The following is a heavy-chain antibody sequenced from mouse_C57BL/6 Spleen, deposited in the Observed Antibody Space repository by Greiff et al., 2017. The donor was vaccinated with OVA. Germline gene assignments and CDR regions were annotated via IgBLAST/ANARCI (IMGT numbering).Heavy chain of an antibody. J-gene: IGHJ3*01. CDR1: GYTFTSYW. CDR3: ARADYDEGFAY. CDR2: IYPGSGST. D-gene: IGHD2-4*01. Sequence: QVHVKQPGAELVKPGASVKMSCKASGYTFTSYWITWVKQRPGQGLEWIGDIYPGSGSTNYNEKFKSKATLTVDTSSSTAYMQLSSLTSEDSAVYYCARADYDEGFAYWGQGTLVTVSA. V-gene: IGHV1-55*01.